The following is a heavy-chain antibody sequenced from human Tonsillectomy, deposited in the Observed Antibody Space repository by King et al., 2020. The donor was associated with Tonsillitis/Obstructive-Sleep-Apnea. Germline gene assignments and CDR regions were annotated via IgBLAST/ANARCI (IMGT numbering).Heavy chain of an antibody. V-gene: IGHV4-59*08. CDR3: ARLHVGMAPDPIGALYYFDY. CDR1: GGSISSYY. CDR2: IYYSGST. D-gene: IGHD5-24*01. J-gene: IGHJ4*02. Sequence: VQLQESGPGLVKPSETLSLTCTVSGGSISSYYWSWIRQPPGKGLEWIGYIYYSGSTNYNPSLKSRVTISVDTSKNQFSLKLSSVTAADTAVYYCARLHVGMAPDPIGALYYFDYWGQGTLVTVSS.